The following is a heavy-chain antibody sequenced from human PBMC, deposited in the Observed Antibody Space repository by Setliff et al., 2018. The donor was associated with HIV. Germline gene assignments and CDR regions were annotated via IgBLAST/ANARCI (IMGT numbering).Heavy chain of an antibody. D-gene: IGHD3-22*01. CDR1: GFTISSYW. CDR3: ARYAGGYPLNDVFDI. J-gene: IGHJ3*02. Sequence: PGGSLRLSCAASGFTISSYWMTWARQAPGKGLEWVANIKKDGSEKFYVDSVKGRFTISRDNAKNSLSLQMNSLRAEDTAVYYCARYAGGYPLNDVFDIWGQGTMVTVSS. CDR2: IKKDGSEK. V-gene: IGHV3-7*01.